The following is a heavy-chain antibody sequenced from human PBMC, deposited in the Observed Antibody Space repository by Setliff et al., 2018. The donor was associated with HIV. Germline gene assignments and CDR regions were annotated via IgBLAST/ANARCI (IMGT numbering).Heavy chain of an antibody. CDR3: AREVPLGIAGGGILGYFDS. D-gene: IGHD6-19*01. CDR2: MYYTGST. Sequence: PSETLSLTCTVSGDSISSYYWSWIRQPPGKGLEYIGYMYYTGSTNYNPSLKSRVTISVDTSKNQFSLKLNSVTAADTAVYYCAREVPLGIAGGGILGYFDSWGQGTLVTV. V-gene: IGHV4-59*12. CDR1: GDSISSYY. J-gene: IGHJ4*02.